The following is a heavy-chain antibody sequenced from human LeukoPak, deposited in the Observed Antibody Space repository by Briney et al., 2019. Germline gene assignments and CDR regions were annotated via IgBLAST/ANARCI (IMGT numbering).Heavy chain of an antibody. CDR3: ARPSTYSYYYYMDV. D-gene: IGHD2-2*01. CDR1: GFTFDDYA. Sequence: GGSLRLSCAASGFTFDDYAMHWVRQAPGKGLEWVSGISWNSGSIGYADSVKGRFTISRDNAKNSLYLQMNSLRAEDTAVYYCARPSTYSYYYYMDVWGKGTTVTVSS. CDR2: ISWNSGSI. J-gene: IGHJ6*03. V-gene: IGHV3-9*01.